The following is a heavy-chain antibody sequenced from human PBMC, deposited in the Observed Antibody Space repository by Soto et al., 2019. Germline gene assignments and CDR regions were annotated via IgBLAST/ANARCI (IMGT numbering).Heavy chain of an antibody. V-gene: IGHV3-30-3*01. CDR1: GFTFSRYA. CDR2: ISSDGSSK. D-gene: IGHD2-8*01. Sequence: GGSLRLSCAACGFTFSRYAMYWGRQAPGERLERVAVISSDGSSKYYGDSVKGRFTVSGDNSNNTLYLSMTSLRPDDTAVFYFARSRNGAVADSINFWGQGTLVTVSS. CDR3: ARSRNGAVADSINF. J-gene: IGHJ4*02.